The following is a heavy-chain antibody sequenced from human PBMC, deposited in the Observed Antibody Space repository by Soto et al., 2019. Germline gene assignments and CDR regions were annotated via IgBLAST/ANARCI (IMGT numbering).Heavy chain of an antibody. Sequence: QVQLVESGGGVVQPGRSLRLSCAASGFTFSGYGMHWVRQDPGKGLEWVAVISYDGSNKYYAESVKGRFTISRDNSKNTLYLQMNSLRAEDTAVYYCAKDVPGTSSSYPYFYYGMYVWGQGTTVTFSS. CDR1: GFTFSGYG. CDR3: AKDVPGTSSSYPYFYYGMYV. CDR2: ISYDGSNK. J-gene: IGHJ6*02. V-gene: IGHV3-30*18. D-gene: IGHD6-6*01.